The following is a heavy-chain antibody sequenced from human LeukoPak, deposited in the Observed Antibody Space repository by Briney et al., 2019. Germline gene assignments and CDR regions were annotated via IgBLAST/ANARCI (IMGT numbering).Heavy chain of an antibody. J-gene: IGHJ3*02. D-gene: IGHD2-15*01. CDR2: INPNSGGT. CDR1: GYTFTGYY. CDR3: ARDRRYCSGGSCYFDAFDI. V-gene: IGHV1-2*04. Sequence: ASVKVSCKASGYTFTGYYMHWVRQAPGQGLEWMGWINPNSGGTNYAQKFQGWVTMTRDTSISTAYMELSRLRSDDTAVYYCARDRRYCSGGSCYFDAFDIWGQGTMVTVSS.